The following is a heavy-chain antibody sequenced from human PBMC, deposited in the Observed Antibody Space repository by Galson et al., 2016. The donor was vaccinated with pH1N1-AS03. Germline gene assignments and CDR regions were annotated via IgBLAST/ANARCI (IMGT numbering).Heavy chain of an antibody. CDR2: INVGSGNT. J-gene: IGHJ4*02. V-gene: IGHV1-3*01. Sequence: SVKVSCKASGHNFTNYAIHWVRQAPGQRLEWMGWINVGSGNTKYSQKFQGRVTLTTDTSTTTAYMELRSLRSDDTAVYYCARGPSTTVTTWCLDSRGQGTPVTVSS. CDR3: ARGPSTTVTTWCLDS. D-gene: IGHD4-17*01. CDR1: GHNFTNYA.